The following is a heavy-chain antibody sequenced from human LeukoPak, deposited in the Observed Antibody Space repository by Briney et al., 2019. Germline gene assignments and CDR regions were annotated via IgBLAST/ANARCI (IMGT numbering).Heavy chain of an antibody. Sequence: SVKVSRKASGGTFSSYTISWVRQAAGQGREWMGRIIPILGIANYAQKFQGRVTITADKSTSTAYMELSSLRSEDTAVYYCARYDSSGSLSDYWGQGTLVTVSS. V-gene: IGHV1-69*02. J-gene: IGHJ4*02. CDR2: IIPILGIA. D-gene: IGHD3-22*01. CDR1: GGTFSSYT. CDR3: ARYDSSGSLSDY.